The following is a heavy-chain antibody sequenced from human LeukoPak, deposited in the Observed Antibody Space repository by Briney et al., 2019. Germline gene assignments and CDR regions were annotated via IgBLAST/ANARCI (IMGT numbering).Heavy chain of an antibody. CDR3: ARTGSSSSDVDY. D-gene: IGHD6-6*01. V-gene: IGHV1-46*01. J-gene: IGHJ4*02. CDR2: INPSGGST. Sequence: ASVTVSCMASGYTFTSYYMHWVRQAPGQGLEWMGIINPSGGSTSYAQKFQGRVTMTRDMSTSTVYMELSSLRSEDTAVYYCARTGSSSSDVDYWGQGTLVTVYS. CDR1: GYTFTSYY.